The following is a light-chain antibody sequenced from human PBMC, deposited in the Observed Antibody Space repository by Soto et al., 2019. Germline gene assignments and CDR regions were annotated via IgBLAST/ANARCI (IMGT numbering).Light chain of an antibody. CDR2: SNN. CDR1: SSNIGSNT. CDR3: AAWDDSLNGVV. J-gene: IGLJ2*01. V-gene: IGLV1-44*01. Sequence: QSVLTQPPSASGTPGQRVTISCSGSSSNIGSNTVNWYQQLPGTAPKLLIYSNNQRPSGVPDRFSGSKSVTSASLAISGLQSEDGADYYCAAWDDSLNGVVFGGGTKLTVL.